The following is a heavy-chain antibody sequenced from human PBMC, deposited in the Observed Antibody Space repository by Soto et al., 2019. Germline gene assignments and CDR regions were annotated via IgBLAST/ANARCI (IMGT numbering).Heavy chain of an antibody. J-gene: IGHJ6*01. CDR1: GYTFTIYG. D-gene: IGHD2-8*01. V-gene: IGHV1-18*01. Sequence: VKISCKPFGYTFTIYGISWVRQAPGQGLEWMGWISGYNGDTTYAQKFQGRVTMTIDTSTSTAYMELRSLTSDDTAVYYCAKNGQPPYYYYGLDVW. CDR2: ISGYNGDT. CDR3: AKNGQPPYYYYGLDV.